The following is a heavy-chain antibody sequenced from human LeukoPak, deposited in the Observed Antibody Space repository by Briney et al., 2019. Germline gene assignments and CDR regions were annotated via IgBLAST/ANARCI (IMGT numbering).Heavy chain of an antibody. CDR2: INPNSGGT. J-gene: IGHJ4*02. CDR1: GYTFTGYY. CDR3: ARDNSERWLQLDY. Sequence: SVKVSCKASGYTFTGYYMHWVRQAPGQGLEWMGWINPNSGGTNYAQKFQGRVTMTRDTSISTAYMELSRLRSDDTAVYYCARDNSERWLQLDYWGQGTLVTVSS. D-gene: IGHD5-24*01. V-gene: IGHV1-2*02.